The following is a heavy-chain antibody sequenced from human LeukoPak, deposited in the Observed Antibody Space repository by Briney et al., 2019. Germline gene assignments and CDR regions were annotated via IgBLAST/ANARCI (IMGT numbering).Heavy chain of an antibody. CDR2: ISSSSSYI. J-gene: IGHJ3*02. CDR1: GFRFRTYE. CDR3: ARDLFDPVIIISSAFDI. D-gene: IGHD3-9*01. Sequence: GGTLRLSCAASGFRFRTYEMNWVRQAPGKGLEWVSSISSSSSYIYYADSVKGRFTISRDNAKNSLYLQMNSLRAEDTAVYYCARDLFDPVIIISSAFDIWGQGTMVTVSS. V-gene: IGHV3-21*01.